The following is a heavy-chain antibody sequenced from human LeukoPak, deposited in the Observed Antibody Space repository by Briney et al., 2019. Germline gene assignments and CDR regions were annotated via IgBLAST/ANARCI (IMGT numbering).Heavy chain of an antibody. CDR2: ISGSGDST. CDR1: GFTFSNYA. V-gene: IGHV3-23*01. Sequence: PGGSLRLSCAASGFTFSNYAMRWVRQAPGKGLEWVSGISGSGDSTYYADSVKGRFTISRDNSKNTLYLQMNSLRAEDTAVYYCAKVKRYFDWLLYYFDYWGQGTLVTVSS. J-gene: IGHJ4*02. D-gene: IGHD3-9*01. CDR3: AKVKRYFDWLLYYFDY.